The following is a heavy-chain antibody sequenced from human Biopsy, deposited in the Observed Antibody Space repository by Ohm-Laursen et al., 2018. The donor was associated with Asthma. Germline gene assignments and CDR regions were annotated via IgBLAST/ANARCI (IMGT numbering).Heavy chain of an antibody. V-gene: IGHV3-30*18. CDR2: VSYDGGVA. J-gene: IGHJ4*02. CDR3: AKRRGYSDLTDFDH. D-gene: IGHD3-3*01. Sequence: SLRLSCAAPGFVFRSHAMHWVRQAPGKGLEWVAGVSYDGGVAHYADSMKGRFTISRDNAKSTLYLQMNRLRTDDTAVYYCAKRRGYSDLTDFDHWGQGTLVTVSS. CDR1: GFVFRSHA.